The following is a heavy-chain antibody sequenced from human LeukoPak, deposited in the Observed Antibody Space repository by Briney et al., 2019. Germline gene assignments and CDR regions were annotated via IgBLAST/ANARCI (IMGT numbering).Heavy chain of an antibody. V-gene: IGHV3-74*01. Sequence: QAGGSLRLSCAASGFTLSSYAMTWVRQAPGKGLVWVSRIASDGSSTTYADSVKGRFSISRDNAKNTLYLQMNSLRVEDTAVYYCARGRPHGNDYWGQGTLVTVSS. CDR2: IASDGSST. D-gene: IGHD4-23*01. CDR3: ARGRPHGNDY. J-gene: IGHJ4*02. CDR1: GFTLSSYA.